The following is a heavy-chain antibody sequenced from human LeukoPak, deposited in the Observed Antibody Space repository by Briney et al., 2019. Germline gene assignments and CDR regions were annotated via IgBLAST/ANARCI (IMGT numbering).Heavy chain of an antibody. CDR1: GGSISSSSYY. V-gene: IGHV4-39*01. J-gene: IGHJ4*02. CDR3: ARRAIFGVVILFDY. Sequence: PSETLSLTCTVSGGSISSSSYYWGWIRQPPGKGLEWIGSIYYSGSTYYNPSLKSRVTISVDTSKNQFSLKLSSVTAADTAVYYCARRAIFGVVILFDYWGQGTLVTVSS. CDR2: IYYSGST. D-gene: IGHD3-3*01.